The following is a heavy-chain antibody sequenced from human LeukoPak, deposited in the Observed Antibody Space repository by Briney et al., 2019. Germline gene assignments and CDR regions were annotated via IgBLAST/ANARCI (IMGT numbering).Heavy chain of an antibody. CDR1: GFTFSSYD. J-gene: IGHJ5*02. D-gene: IGHD2-21*02. CDR3: VRVGGSDQYNWFFP. V-gene: IGHV3-48*03. CDR2: ISSSGNTI. Sequence: WGALRLSCAASGFTFSSYDMNWVRQAPGKGLEWVSYISSSGNTIYYADSVKGRFTISRDNAKNSLYLQMNSLGVEDTAFYYCVRVGGSDQYNWFFPCGERALGSVSS.